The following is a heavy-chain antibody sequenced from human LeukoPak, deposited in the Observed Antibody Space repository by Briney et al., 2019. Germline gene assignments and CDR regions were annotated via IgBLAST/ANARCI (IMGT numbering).Heavy chain of an antibody. CDR2: IYYSGST. D-gene: IGHD3-22*01. J-gene: IGHJ4*02. CDR3: ARETRYDSSPYYFDY. CDR1: GGSVSSGSYY. Sequence: PSEALSLTCTVSGGSVSSGSYYWSWIRQPPGKGLEWIGYIYYSGSTNYNPSLKSRVTISVDTSKNQFSLKLSSVTAADTAVYYRARETRYDSSPYYFDYWGQGTLVTVSS. V-gene: IGHV4-61*01.